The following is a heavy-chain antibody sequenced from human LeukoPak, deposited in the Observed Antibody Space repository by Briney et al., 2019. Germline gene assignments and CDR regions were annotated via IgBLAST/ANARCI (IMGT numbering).Heavy chain of an antibody. D-gene: IGHD3-10*01. CDR1: GFSLSTSGVG. V-gene: IGHV2-5*02. Sequence: SGPTLVNPTQTLTLTCTFSGFSLSTSGVGVGWIRQPPGKALEWLALIYWDDDKRYSPSLKSRLTITKDTSKNQVVLTMTNMDPVDTATYYCAHEGGRRWFGDKRGWFDPWGQGTLVTVSS. CDR3: AHEGGRRWFGDKRGWFDP. J-gene: IGHJ5*02. CDR2: IYWDDDK.